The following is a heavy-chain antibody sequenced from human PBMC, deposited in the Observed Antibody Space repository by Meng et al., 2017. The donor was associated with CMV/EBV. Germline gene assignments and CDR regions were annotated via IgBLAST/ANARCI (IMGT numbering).Heavy chain of an antibody. Sequence: GSLRLSCTVSGGSISSSSYYWGWIRQPPGKGLEWIGSIYYSGSTYYNPSLKSRVTISVDTSKNQFSLKLSSVTAADTAVYYCAGDSREYFQHWGQGTLVTVSS. CDR2: IYYSGST. CDR1: GGSISSSSYY. V-gene: IGHV4-39*07. J-gene: IGHJ1*01. CDR3: AGDSREYFQH.